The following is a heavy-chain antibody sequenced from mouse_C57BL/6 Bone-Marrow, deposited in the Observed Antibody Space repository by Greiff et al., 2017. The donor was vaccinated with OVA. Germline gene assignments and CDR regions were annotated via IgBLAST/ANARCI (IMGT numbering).Heavy chain of an antibody. Sequence: EVHLVESGPGMVKPSQSLSLTCTVTGYSITSGYDWHWIRHFPGNKLEWLGYISYSGSTNYNPSLKSRISITHDTSKNHFFLKLNSVTTEDTATYYCARMGYYGSWFAYWGQGTLVTVSA. CDR3: ARMGYYGSWFAY. CDR1: GYSITSGYD. D-gene: IGHD1-1*01. V-gene: IGHV3-1*01. CDR2: ISYSGST. J-gene: IGHJ3*01.